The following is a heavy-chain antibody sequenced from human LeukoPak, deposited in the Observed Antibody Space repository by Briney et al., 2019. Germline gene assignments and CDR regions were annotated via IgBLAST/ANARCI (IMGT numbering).Heavy chain of an antibody. J-gene: IGHJ4*02. D-gene: IGHD3-9*01. CDR2: IYYSGST. CDR3: ARDTYYDILSLDY. Sequence: SETLSLTCTVSGGSISSSSYYWGWIRQPPGKGLEWIGSIYYSGSTYYNPSLKSRVTISVDTSKNQFSLKLSSVTAADTAVYYCARDTYYDILSLDYWGQGTLVTVSS. V-gene: IGHV4-39*07. CDR1: GGSISSSSYY.